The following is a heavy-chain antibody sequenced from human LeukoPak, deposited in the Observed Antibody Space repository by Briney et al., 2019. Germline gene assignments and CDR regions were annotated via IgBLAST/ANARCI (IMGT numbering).Heavy chain of an antibody. D-gene: IGHD6-13*01. Sequence: GASVKVSCKASGYTFTGYYMHWVRQAPGQGLEWMGWINPNSGGTNYAQKFQGWVTVTRDTSISTAYMELSRLRSDDTAVYYCARVGIAAAGYYGMDVWGQGTTVTVSS. CDR2: INPNSGGT. CDR3: ARVGIAAAGYYGMDV. CDR1: GYTFTGYY. J-gene: IGHJ6*02. V-gene: IGHV1-2*04.